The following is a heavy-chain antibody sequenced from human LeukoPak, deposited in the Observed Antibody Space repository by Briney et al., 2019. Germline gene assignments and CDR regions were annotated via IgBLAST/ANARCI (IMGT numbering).Heavy chain of an antibody. CDR1: GFTFSDCY. Sequence: PGGSLRLSCAASGFTFSDCYMSWIRQAPGKGLEWVSYISSSGSTIYYADSVKGRFTISRDNAKNSLYLQMNSLRAEDTAVYYCAREGPIPTYCGGDCYSDAFDIWGQGTMVTVSS. V-gene: IGHV3-11*01. J-gene: IGHJ3*02. CDR3: AREGPIPTYCGGDCYSDAFDI. D-gene: IGHD2-21*02. CDR2: ISSSGSTI.